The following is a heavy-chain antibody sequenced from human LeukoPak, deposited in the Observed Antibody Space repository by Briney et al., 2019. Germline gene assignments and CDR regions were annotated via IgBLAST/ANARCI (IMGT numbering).Heavy chain of an antibody. CDR2: TFSGGTT. CDR1: GFTVSSNY. V-gene: IGHV3-53*01. J-gene: IGHJ6*02. CDR3: AREGNYYDMDV. Sequence: PGRSLRLSCAASGFTVSSNYMSWVRQAPGKGLEWVSVTFSGGTTYYADSVKGRFTISRDNSKNTLYLQMNSLRAEDTAVYYCAREGNYYDMDVWGQGTTVTVSS.